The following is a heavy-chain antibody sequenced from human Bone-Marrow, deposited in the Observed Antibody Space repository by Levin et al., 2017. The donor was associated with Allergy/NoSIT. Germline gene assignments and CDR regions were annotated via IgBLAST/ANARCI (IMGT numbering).Heavy chain of an antibody. CDR3: AKQGVNGDYNYWYFDL. CDR2: ISGSGGST. V-gene: IGHV3-23*01. Sequence: LSLTCAASGFPFSSYAMSWVRQAPGKGLEWVSAISGSGGSTYYADSVKGRFTISRDNSKNTLYLQMNSLRAEDTAVYYCAKQGVNGDYNYWYFDLWGRGTLSLSPQ. J-gene: IGHJ2*01. CDR1: GFPFSSYA. D-gene: IGHD4-17*01.